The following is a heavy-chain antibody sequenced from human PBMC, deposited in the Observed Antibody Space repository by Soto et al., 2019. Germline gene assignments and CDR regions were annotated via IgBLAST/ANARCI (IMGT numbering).Heavy chain of an antibody. CDR3: ARDAVLLWFGELSHPPRHLGMDV. J-gene: IGHJ6*02. Sequence: ASVKVSCKASGYTFTSYGISWVREAPGQGLEWMGWISAYNGNTNYAQKLQGRVTMTTDTSTSTAYMELRSLRSDDTAVYYCARDAVLLWFGELSHPPRHLGMDVWGQGTTVTVSS. D-gene: IGHD3-10*01. CDR1: GYTFTSYG. V-gene: IGHV1-18*01. CDR2: ISAYNGNT.